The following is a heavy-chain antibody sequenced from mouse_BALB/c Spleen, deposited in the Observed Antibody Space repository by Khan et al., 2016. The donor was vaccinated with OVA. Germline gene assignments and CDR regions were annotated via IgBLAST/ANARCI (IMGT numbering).Heavy chain of an antibody. CDR2: FNPNNGDT. J-gene: IGHJ3*01. Sequence: VQLKQSGPDLVKPGASVKISCKASGYSFTVYNMPWVKQSHGKSPEWIGRFNPNNGDTNYNQNFKGKAILTVDKSSNTAYMELRSLTSEDSAVFYCARGYEFFPYWGQGTLVTVSA. CDR1: GYSFTVYN. V-gene: IGHV1-18*01. CDR3: ARGYEFFPY. D-gene: IGHD2-12*01.